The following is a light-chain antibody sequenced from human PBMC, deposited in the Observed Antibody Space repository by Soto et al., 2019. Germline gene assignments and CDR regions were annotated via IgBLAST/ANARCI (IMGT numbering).Light chain of an antibody. CDR1: QDIENF. J-gene: IGKJ4*01. Sequence: DIEMTQSPSSLSASLGDRVTINCRASQDIENFITWFQQRPGKAPEALLFAANILQSGVPSRFSGSGFGTEFTLTIISLQPEDLATYFCQQYYRYPLTFGGGTKVEIK. CDR3: QQYYRYPLT. CDR2: AAN. V-gene: IGKV1-16*01.